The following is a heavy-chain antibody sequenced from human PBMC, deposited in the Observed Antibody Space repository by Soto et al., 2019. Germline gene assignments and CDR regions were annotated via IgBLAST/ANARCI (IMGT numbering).Heavy chain of an antibody. CDR3: ARVSRSGYYPKY. D-gene: IGHD3-3*01. V-gene: IGHV3-33*01. CDR2: IWYDGSNK. CDR1: GFTFSSYG. J-gene: IGHJ4*02. Sequence: GGSLRLSCAASGFTFSSYGMHWVRQAPGKGLEWVAVIWYDGSNKYYADSVKGRFTIFRDNSKNTLYLQMSSLRAEDTAVYYCARVSRSGYYPKYWGQGTLVTVSS.